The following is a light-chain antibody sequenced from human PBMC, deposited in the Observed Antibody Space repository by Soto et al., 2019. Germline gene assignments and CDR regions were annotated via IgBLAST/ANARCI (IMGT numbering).Light chain of an antibody. Sequence: DIQMTQSPSTLSASIGDRVTITCRASESISSWLAWYQQKPGKAPNLLIYTASTLESGVPSRFSGSGSGTEFTLTISSLQPDDFATYYCQQYNAYSRMFGQGTKVDIK. J-gene: IGKJ1*01. V-gene: IGKV1-5*03. CDR3: QQYNAYSRM. CDR2: TAS. CDR1: ESISSW.